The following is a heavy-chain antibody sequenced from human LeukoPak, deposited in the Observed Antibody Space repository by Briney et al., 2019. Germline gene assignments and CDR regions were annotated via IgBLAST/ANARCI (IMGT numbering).Heavy chain of an antibody. CDR1: GFTFSSYW. CDR2: IKSDGKT. CDR3: ARAPSQIGGYYPEYFRH. Sequence: GGSLRLSCAASGFTFSSYWRHWVRQAPGKGLVWVSRIKSDGKTNYADSVKGRFTISRDNAKNTVSLQMNSLRAEATGVYYCARAPSQIGGYYPEYFRHWGQGTLVTVSS. V-gene: IGHV3-74*01. J-gene: IGHJ1*01. D-gene: IGHD3-22*01.